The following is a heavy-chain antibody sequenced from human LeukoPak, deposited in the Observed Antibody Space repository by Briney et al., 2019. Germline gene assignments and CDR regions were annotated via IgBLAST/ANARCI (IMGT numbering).Heavy chain of an antibody. CDR2: IKQDGSEK. CDR3: ARELQLERLAFGKEGSAFDY. Sequence: GGSLRLSCAASGFVFSSYWMSWVRQAPGKGLEWVANIKQDGSEKYYGDSVKGRFTISRDNAKNSLYLQMNSLRAEDTAVYYCARELQLERLAFGKEGSAFDYWGQGTLVIVSS. V-gene: IGHV3-7*01. J-gene: IGHJ4*02. CDR1: GFVFSSYW. D-gene: IGHD1-1*01.